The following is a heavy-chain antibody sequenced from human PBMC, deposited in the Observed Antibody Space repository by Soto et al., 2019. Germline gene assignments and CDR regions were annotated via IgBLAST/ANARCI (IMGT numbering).Heavy chain of an antibody. V-gene: IGHV3-23*01. Sequence: VQLLESGGGLVQPGGSLRLTCVGSGFTFRNQDMRWVRQAPGKGLEWVSGISGRGGVTYYADSVKGRFTISRDNSKNTLYLQMNNLRAKDTAVYYCAKDRQFRSYYESAGHYNDWGQGTLVTVSS. J-gene: IGHJ4*02. CDR1: GFTFRNQD. CDR2: ISGRGGVT. D-gene: IGHD3-22*01. CDR3: AKDRQFRSYYESAGHYND.